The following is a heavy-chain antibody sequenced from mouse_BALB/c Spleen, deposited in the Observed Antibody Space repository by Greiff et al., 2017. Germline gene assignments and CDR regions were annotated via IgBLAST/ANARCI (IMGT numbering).Heavy chain of an antibody. CDR3: ARAYYGFFAY. CDR1: GYTFTSYW. J-gene: IGHJ3*01. V-gene: IGHV1-69*02. D-gene: IGHD1-1*01. Sequence: QVQLQQSGAELVKPGASVKLSCKASGYTFTSYWMHWVKQRPGQGLEWIGEIDPSDSYTNYNHKFTGKATLTVDKSSSTAYMQLSSLTSEDSAVYYCARAYYGFFAYWGQGTLGTVSA. CDR2: IDPSDSYT.